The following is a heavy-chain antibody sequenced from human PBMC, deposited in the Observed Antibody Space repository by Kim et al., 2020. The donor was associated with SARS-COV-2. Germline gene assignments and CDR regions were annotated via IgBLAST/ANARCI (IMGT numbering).Heavy chain of an antibody. CDR2: IYNSGST. CDR3: ARETFWVASYYDILTGYHYYFAY. J-gene: IGHJ4*02. Sequence: SETLSLTCTVSGYSISNGYYWGWSRQPPGKGLEWIWSIYNSGSTYYNPSLKSRGTISVDTSKNQFSLKMSSVTAEDTAVYYCARETFWVASYYDILTGYHYYFAYWGQGTLVTVSS. D-gene: IGHD3-9*01. CDR1: GYSISNGYY. V-gene: IGHV4-38-2*02.